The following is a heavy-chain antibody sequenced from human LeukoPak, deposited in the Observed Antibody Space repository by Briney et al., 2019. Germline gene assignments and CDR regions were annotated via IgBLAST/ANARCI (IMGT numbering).Heavy chain of an antibody. CDR1: GFTFNSYG. V-gene: IGHV3-30*18. CDR3: AKAQRITVFGVPHGDV. D-gene: IGHD3-3*01. CDR2: ISYDGSNK. J-gene: IGHJ6*02. Sequence: PGRSLRLSYAASGFTFNSYGMHWVRQAPGKGLEWVAVISYDGSNKYYADSVKGRFTISRDNSKNTLYLQMNSLRAEDTAVYYCAKAQRITVFGVPHGDVWGQGTTVTVSS.